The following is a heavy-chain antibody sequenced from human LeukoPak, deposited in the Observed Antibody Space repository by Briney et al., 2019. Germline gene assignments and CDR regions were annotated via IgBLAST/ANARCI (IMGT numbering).Heavy chain of an antibody. D-gene: IGHD3-10*01. Sequence: SETLSLACTVSGGSISSGSYYWSWIRQPAGKGLEWIGRIYTSGSTNYNPSLKSRVTISVDTSKNQFSPKLSSVTAADTAVYYCARGRDQKSGGHWGQGTLVTVSS. J-gene: IGHJ4*02. CDR2: IYTSGST. CDR1: GGSISSGSYY. CDR3: ARGRDQKSGGH. V-gene: IGHV4-61*02.